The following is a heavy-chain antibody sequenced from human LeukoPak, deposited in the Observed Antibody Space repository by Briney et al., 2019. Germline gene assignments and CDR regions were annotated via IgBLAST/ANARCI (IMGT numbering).Heavy chain of an antibody. Sequence: ASVKVSCKVSGYTLTELSMHWVRQAPGKGLEWMGGFDPEDGETIYAQKFQGRVTMTEDTSTDTAYMELRSLRSDDTAVYYCAGSTGSLSSFDPWGQGTLVTVSS. J-gene: IGHJ5*02. V-gene: IGHV1-24*01. D-gene: IGHD3-10*01. CDR1: GYTLTELS. CDR2: FDPEDGET. CDR3: AGSTGSLSSFDP.